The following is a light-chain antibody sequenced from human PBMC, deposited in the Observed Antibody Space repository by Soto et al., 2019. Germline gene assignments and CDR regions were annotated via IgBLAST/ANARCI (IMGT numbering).Light chain of an antibody. Sequence: EVVLTQSPATLSLSPGERATLSCTASQSVTTYLAWYQQNPGQAPRVLIYDASTRATGIPARFSGSASGTDFTLTISSLEPEDFAVYYCQQRSNWPPGVTFGPGTNVDIK. V-gene: IGKV3-11*01. CDR3: QQRSNWPPGVT. J-gene: IGKJ3*01. CDR2: DAS. CDR1: QSVTTY.